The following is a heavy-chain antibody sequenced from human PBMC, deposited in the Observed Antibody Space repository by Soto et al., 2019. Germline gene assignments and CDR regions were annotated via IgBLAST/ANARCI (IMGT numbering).Heavy chain of an antibody. V-gene: IGHV1-69*14. Sequence: QVRLEQSEAEVKKPGSSVKVSCKASGGTFSNYAISWVRQAPGQGLEWMGVIILPFGTPNYAQTFQGRVTITADKSLTAAYMELSGLRSEDTAVYYCARGPDYEGYFDYWGRGTLVTVSS. CDR2: IILPFGTP. J-gene: IGHJ4*02. CDR3: ARGPDYEGYFDY. CDR1: GGTFSNYA. D-gene: IGHD4-17*01.